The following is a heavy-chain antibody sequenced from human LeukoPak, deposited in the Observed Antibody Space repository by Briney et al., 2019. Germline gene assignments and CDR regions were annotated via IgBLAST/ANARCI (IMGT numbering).Heavy chain of an antibody. CDR3: TKDFNHVSSG. CDR1: GVTFSDYR. Sequence: GGSLRLSCAASGVTFSDYRLTWIRQAPGKGLEWVANIKTDGSAKYYPDSVKGRFTVSRDNDKNSLYLQMNNMRVEDTAIYYSTKDFNHVSSGWGQGTLVTVSS. CDR2: IKTDGSAK. V-gene: IGHV3-7*01. J-gene: IGHJ4*02. D-gene: IGHD3-22*01.